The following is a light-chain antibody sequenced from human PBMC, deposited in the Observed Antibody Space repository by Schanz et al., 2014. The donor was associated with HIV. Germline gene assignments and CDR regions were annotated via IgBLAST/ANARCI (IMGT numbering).Light chain of an antibody. CDR2: GAS. J-gene: IGKJ1*01. CDR1: QSVSSSY. V-gene: IGKV3-20*01. CDR3: QQFGRLPWT. Sequence: EIVLTQSPGTLSLSPGDRATLSCRASQSVSSSYLAWYQQKPGQAPRLVIYGASTRATGIPARFSGSGSGTEFTLTISSLQSEDFAVYYCQQFGRLPWTFGQGTKVEIK.